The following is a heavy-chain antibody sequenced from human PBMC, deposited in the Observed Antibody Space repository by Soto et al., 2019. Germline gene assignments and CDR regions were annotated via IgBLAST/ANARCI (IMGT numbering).Heavy chain of an antibody. CDR3: ASGVTATSAFPH. CDR2: FIPNFGTA. J-gene: IGHJ1*01. V-gene: IGHV1-69*01. Sequence: QVQLVQSGAEVKKPGSSVKVSCKASGGTFSSYAISWVRQAPGQGLEWMGGFIPNFGTANYAQKFQCRGTITADESTSTAYMELISLSAEDQAVYYCASGVTATSAFPHWGQGALVAVSS. D-gene: IGHD2-21*02. CDR1: GGTFSSYA.